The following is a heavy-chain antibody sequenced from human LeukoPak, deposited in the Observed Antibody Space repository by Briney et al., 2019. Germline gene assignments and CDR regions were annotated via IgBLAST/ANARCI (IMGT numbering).Heavy chain of an antibody. CDR1: RGSFTTYY. J-gene: IGHJ6*02. Sequence: SETLSLTCAVYRGSFTTYYWNWIRQPPGKGLEWIGEIHHSGSTDYNPSLKSRVTISVDTSKNQFSLKLSSVTAADTAVYYCASSTPEYDFWSGYPSYYGMDVWGQGTTVTVSS. CDR2: IHHSGST. CDR3: ASSTPEYDFWSGYPSYYGMDV. V-gene: IGHV4-34*01. D-gene: IGHD3-3*01.